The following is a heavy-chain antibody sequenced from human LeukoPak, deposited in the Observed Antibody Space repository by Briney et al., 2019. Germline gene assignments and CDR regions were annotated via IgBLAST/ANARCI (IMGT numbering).Heavy chain of an antibody. CDR1: GGTFSSYA. Sequence: GASVKVSCKASGGTFSSYAISWVRQAPGQGLEWMGRIIPILGIANYAQKFQGRVTITADKSTSTAYMELSSLSSEDTAVYYCARAAAGTERGDYWGQGTLVTVSS. D-gene: IGHD6-13*01. V-gene: IGHV1-69*04. CDR2: IIPILGIA. J-gene: IGHJ4*02. CDR3: ARAAAGTERGDY.